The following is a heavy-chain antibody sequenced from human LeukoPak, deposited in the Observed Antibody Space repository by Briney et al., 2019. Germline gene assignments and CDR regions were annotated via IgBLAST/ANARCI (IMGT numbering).Heavy chain of an antibody. J-gene: IGHJ3*02. Sequence: GGSLRLSRAASGFTFSSYEINWVRQAPGKGLEWVSYISSSGSTIYYADSVKGRFTISRDNAKNSLYLQMNSLRAEDTAVYYCARQGPIAVAGKAYDAFDIWGQGTMVTVSS. CDR3: ARQGPIAVAGKAYDAFDI. CDR1: GFTFSSYE. D-gene: IGHD6-19*01. CDR2: ISSSGSTI. V-gene: IGHV3-48*03.